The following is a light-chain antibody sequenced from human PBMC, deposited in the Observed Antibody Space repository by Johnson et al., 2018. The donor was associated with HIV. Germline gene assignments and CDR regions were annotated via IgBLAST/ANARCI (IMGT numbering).Light chain of an antibody. CDR1: SSNIGNNY. V-gene: IGLV1-51*02. CDR2: ENT. CDR3: GTWASSLSAGGV. Sequence: QSVLTQPPSVSAAPGQKVTISCSGSSSNIGNNYVSWYQQLPGTAPKLLIYENTQRPSGIPDRFSGSKSGTSATLGITGLPTGDEADYYCGTWASSLSAGGVFGTGTKVTVL. J-gene: IGLJ1*01.